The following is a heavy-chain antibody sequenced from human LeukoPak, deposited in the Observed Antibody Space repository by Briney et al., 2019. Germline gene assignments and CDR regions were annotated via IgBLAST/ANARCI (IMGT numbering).Heavy chain of an antibody. CDR3: AIWTSVNY. CDR2: MDPSGSQK. V-gene: IGHV3-7*01. Sequence: PGGSLRLSCAASGFTFNRSWMNWVRQAPGMGLEWVANMDPSGSQKRYVDSVKGRFIISKDNPGASLYLDMYNLRAEDTAIYYCAIWTSVNYWGQGTLVTVSS. D-gene: IGHD1-1*01. J-gene: IGHJ4*02. CDR1: GFTFNRSW.